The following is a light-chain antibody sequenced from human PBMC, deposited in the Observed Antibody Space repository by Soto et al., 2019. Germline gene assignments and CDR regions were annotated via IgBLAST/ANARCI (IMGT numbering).Light chain of an antibody. CDR3: QQYNSYS. V-gene: IGKV1-5*01. CDR2: HAS. CDR1: QSISSY. J-gene: IGKJ1*01. Sequence: DIQMTQSPSSLSASVGYRVTITCRASQSISSYLNWYQQKPGKAPKVLIYHASNLQSGVPSRFSGSGSGTEFTLTISSLQPDDFATYYCQQYNSYSFGQGTKVDI.